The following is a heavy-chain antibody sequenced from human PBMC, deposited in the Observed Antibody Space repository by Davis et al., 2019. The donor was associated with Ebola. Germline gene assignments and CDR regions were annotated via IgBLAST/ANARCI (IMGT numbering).Heavy chain of an antibody. J-gene: IGHJ5*02. CDR1: GYTFTGYY. CDR2: INPNSGGT. D-gene: IGHD3-10*01. Sequence: AASVKVSCKASGYTFTGYYMHWVRQAPGQGLEWMGRINPNSGGTNYAQKFQGRVTMTRDTSISTAYMELSRLRSDDTAVYYCARVGEWFGELLYRADWFDPWGQGTLVTVSS. CDR3: ARVGEWFGELLYRADWFDP. V-gene: IGHV1-2*06.